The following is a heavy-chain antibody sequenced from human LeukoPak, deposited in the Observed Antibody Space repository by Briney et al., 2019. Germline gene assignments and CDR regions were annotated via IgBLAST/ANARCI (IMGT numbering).Heavy chain of an antibody. J-gene: IGHJ4*02. CDR1: GFTFSSYE. CDR3: ARLRGSSSSGFDY. V-gene: IGHV3-21*01. CDR2: ISSSSSYI. D-gene: IGHD6-13*01. Sequence: GGSLRLSCAASGFTFSSYEMNWVRQAPGKGLEWVSSISSSSSYIYYADSVKGRFTISRDNAKNSLYLQMNSLRAEDTAVYYCARLRGSSSSGFDYWGQGTLVTVSS.